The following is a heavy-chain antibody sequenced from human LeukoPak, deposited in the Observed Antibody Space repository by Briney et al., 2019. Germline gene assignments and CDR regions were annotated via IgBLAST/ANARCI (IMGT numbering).Heavy chain of an antibody. CDR3: ARDCTAAAGPNWFDP. V-gene: IGHV1-46*01. CDR2: INPSGGST. Sequence: GASVKVSCKASGYTFTSYYMHWVRQAPGQGLEWMGIINPSGGSTSYAQKFQGRVTMTRDTSTSTVYMELSSLRSEDTAVYYCARDCTAAAGPNWFDPWGQGTLVTVSS. J-gene: IGHJ5*02. D-gene: IGHD6-13*01. CDR1: GYTFTSYY.